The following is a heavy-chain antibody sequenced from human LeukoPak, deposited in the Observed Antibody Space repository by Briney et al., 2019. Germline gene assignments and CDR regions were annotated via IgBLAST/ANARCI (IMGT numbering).Heavy chain of an antibody. D-gene: IGHD6-19*01. CDR2: ISGSGTTI. J-gene: IGHJ3*02. CDR3: AKEINHQWLVPLDAFDI. Sequence: GGSLRLSCAASGFTFSSYSMNWVRQAPGKGLDWVSGISGSGTTIYYADSAKGRFTISRDNSKNTLYLQMNSLRAEDTAVYYCAKEINHQWLVPLDAFDIWGQGTMVTVSS. CDR1: GFTFSSYS. V-gene: IGHV3-23*01.